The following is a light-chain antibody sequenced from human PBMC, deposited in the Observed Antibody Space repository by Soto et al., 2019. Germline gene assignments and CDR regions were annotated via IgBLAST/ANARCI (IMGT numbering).Light chain of an antibody. Sequence: QSALTQPPSVSGSLGQSITISCTGTSSDIGGYNYVSWYQQHPGKAPKLMIYDVSNRPSGVSNRFSGSKSGNTASLTISGLQAEDEADYYCSSYTGGSTPVVLGSGTKVTVL. V-gene: IGLV2-14*03. CDR2: DVS. CDR3: SSYTGGSTPVV. CDR1: SSDIGGYNY. J-gene: IGLJ1*01.